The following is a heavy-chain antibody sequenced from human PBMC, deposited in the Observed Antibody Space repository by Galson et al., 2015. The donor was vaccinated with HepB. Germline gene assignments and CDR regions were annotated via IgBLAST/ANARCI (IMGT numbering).Heavy chain of an antibody. CDR1: GYTFNAYA. CDR2: INTNTGNP. V-gene: IGHV7-4-1*02. CDR3: ARDRGSGSHFFDY. D-gene: IGHD2-15*01. Sequence: SVKVSCKASGYTFNAYAMNWVRQAPGQGLEWMGWINTNTGNPPYAQDFPGRFVLSLDTSVSTAYLQISSLKAEDTAVYYCARDRGSGSHFFDYWGKATLVTVS. J-gene: IGHJ4*02.